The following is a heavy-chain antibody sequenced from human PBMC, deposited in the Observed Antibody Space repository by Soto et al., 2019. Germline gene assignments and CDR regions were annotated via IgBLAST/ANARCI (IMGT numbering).Heavy chain of an antibody. CDR3: ARTLRFLEWLARDYYYYGMDV. D-gene: IGHD3-3*01. V-gene: IGHV3-7*03. J-gene: IGHJ6*02. CDR2: IKQDGSEK. Sequence: VQLVESGGGLVQPGGSLRLSCAASGFTFSSYWMSWVRQAPGKGLEWVANIKQDGSEKYYVDSVKGRFTISRDNAKNSLYLQMNSLRAEDTAVYYCARTLRFLEWLARDYYYYGMDVWGQGTTVTVSS. CDR1: GFTFSSYW.